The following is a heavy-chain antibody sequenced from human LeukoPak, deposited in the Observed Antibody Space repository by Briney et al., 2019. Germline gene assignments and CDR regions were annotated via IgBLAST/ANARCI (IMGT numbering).Heavy chain of an antibody. V-gene: IGHV3-23*01. J-gene: IGHJ4*02. CDR3: AKDGGVVPAYFDY. Sequence: GGSLRLACAVYGFTFTSFSMRCVRPAPGGGLGWVSSFSGGGGTTNYGDSVKGRFTITRDNSKNTLYMQMNSLRAEDTAVYYCAKDGGVVPAYFDYWGQGTLVTVPS. CDR1: GFTFTSFS. D-gene: IGHD2-2*01. CDR2: FSGGGGTT.